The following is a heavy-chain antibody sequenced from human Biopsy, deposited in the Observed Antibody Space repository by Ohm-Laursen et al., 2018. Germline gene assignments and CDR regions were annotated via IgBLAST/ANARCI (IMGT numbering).Heavy chain of an antibody. J-gene: IGHJ6*02. CDR3: ARDSGILNYGNFKYYHYYGMDV. CDR2: IYYSVMT. Sequence: SETLSLTCTVSGDSVTKYYWSWIRQPPGKGLERIGHIYYSVMTNYNPSLQSRVSISVDTSRNQVSLTLSSVTAADTAAYYCARDSGILNYGNFKYYHYYGMDVWGQGTKVTVSS. CDR1: GDSVTKYY. V-gene: IGHV4-59*02. D-gene: IGHD4-11*01.